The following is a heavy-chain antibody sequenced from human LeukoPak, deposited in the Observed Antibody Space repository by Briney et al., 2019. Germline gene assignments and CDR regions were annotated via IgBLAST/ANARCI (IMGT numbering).Heavy chain of an antibody. D-gene: IGHD6-13*01. CDR3: ARENSGIAATDMIDY. Sequence: GGSLRLSCAASGFTFSSYSMNWVRQAPGKGLEWVSSFTSRSRSTYYADSVKGRFTISRDNAKNSLFLQMNSLRVEDTAIYYCARENSGIAATDMIDYWGQGTLVTVSS. J-gene: IGHJ4*02. CDR1: GFTFSSYS. CDR2: FTSRSRST. V-gene: IGHV3-21*01.